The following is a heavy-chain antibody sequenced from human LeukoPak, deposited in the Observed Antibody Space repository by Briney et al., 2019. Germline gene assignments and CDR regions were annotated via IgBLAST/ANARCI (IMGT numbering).Heavy chain of an antibody. CDR3: AHSKRGGGYYINAFAV. V-gene: IGHV4-59*01. CDR1: GASINNYY. Sequence: SETLSLTCTVSGASINNYYWTWIRQPAGKGLEWIGYTYSGGNANYNPSLKSRVTISIDTSENQFSLRLTSVTAADTAVYFCAHSKRGGGYYINAFAVWGQGTLVTISS. CDR2: TYSGGNA. J-gene: IGHJ3*01. D-gene: IGHD1-26*01.